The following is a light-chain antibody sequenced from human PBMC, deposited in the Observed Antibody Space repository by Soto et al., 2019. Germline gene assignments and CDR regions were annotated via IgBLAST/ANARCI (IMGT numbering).Light chain of an antibody. V-gene: IGLV2-23*01. CDR3: CSYADSRTYV. Sequence: QSALTQPASVSGSPGQSITISCTGTTSDLGSYNLVSWYQQHPGKAPKLMIYEDNKRPSGVSNRFSGSKSVNTAALTISSLQAEDEADYYCCSYADSRTYVFGTGTKVTVL. CDR1: TSDLGSYNL. CDR2: EDN. J-gene: IGLJ1*01.